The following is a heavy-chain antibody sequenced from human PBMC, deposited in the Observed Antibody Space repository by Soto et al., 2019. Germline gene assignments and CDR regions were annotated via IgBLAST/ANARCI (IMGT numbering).Heavy chain of an antibody. J-gene: IGHJ6*02. D-gene: IGHD3-22*01. CDR3: AKDLHYYDSSGYYYYYYGMDV. V-gene: IGHV3-23*01. CDR1: GFTFSSYA. CDR2: ISGSGGST. Sequence: GGSLRLSCAASGFTFSSYAMSWVRQAPGKGLEWVSAISGSGGSTYYAASVKGRFTISRDNSKNTLYLQMNSLRAEDTAVYYCAKDLHYYDSSGYYYYYYGMDVWGQGTTVTVSS.